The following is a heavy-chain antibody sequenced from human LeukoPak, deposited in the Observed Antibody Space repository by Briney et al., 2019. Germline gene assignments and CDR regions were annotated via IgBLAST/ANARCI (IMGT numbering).Heavy chain of an antibody. D-gene: IGHD2-2*01. CDR2: ISSSSSYI. J-gene: IGHJ5*02. V-gene: IGHV3-21*01. CDR1: GFTFSSYS. CDR3: ARGAVGVVVPAAQARFDP. Sequence: PGGSLRLSCAASGFTFSSYSMNWVRQAPGKGLEWVSSISSSSSYIYYADSVKGRFTISRDNAKNSLYLQMNSLRAEDTAVYYCARGAVGVVVPAAQARFDPRGQGTLVTVSS.